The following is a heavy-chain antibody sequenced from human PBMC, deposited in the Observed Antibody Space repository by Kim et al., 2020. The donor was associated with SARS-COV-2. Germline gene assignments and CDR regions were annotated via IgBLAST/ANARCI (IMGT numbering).Heavy chain of an antibody. CDR2: SGST. Sequence: SGSTKYNPSLKIRVTISVDTSKNQFSLRLTSVPAADTAVYYCARGYKATVGFWGQGTLVTVSS. CDR3: ARGYKATVGF. D-gene: IGHD4-17*01. J-gene: IGHJ4*02. V-gene: IGHV4-34*01.